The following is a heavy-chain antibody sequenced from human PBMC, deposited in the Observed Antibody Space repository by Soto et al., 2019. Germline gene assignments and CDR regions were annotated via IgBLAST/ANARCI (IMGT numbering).Heavy chain of an antibody. D-gene: IGHD3-10*01. Sequence: ETLSLTCTVPGGSISSSIYYWGWIRQPPGKGLEWIGSIYYSGSTYYNPSLKSRVTISVDTSKNQFSLKLSSVTAADTAVYYCARQVPYYYGSGSYYWFDPWGQGTLVTVSS. CDR2: IYYSGST. V-gene: IGHV4-39*01. CDR1: GGSISSSIYY. CDR3: ARQVPYYYGSGSYYWFDP. J-gene: IGHJ5*02.